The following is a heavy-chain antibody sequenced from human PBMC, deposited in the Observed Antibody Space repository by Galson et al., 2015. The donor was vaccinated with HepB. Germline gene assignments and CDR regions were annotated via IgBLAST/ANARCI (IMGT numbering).Heavy chain of an antibody. CDR2: TYYRSKWNN. Sequence: CAISGDSVSSNSAAWSWIRQSPSRGLEWLGRTYYRSKWNNDYAVSVKNRITINPDTSKNQFSLQLNSVTPEDAAVYYCARAPTGGWYFDLWGRGILVTVSS. J-gene: IGHJ2*01. CDR1: GDSVSSNSAA. D-gene: IGHD7-27*01. CDR3: ARAPTGGWYFDL. V-gene: IGHV6-1*01.